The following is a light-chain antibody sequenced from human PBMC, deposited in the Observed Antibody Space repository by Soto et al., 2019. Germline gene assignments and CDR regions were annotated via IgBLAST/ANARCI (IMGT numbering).Light chain of an antibody. J-gene: IGKJ1*01. CDR1: QTISNW. CDR3: KQYNSYSPT. CDR2: DAS. V-gene: IGKV1-5*01. Sequence: DIQMTQSPSTLSASIGDRVTITCRASQTISNWLAWYQQKPGKAPKLLIYDASSLESGVQSRFSGSGSGTEFTLTIRSLQPDDFATYYCKQYNSYSPTFGQGTKVDI.